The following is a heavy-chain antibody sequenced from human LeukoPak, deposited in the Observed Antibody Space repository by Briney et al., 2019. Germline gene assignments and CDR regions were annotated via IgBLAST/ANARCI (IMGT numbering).Heavy chain of an antibody. CDR2: INPNSGGT. J-gene: IGHJ5*02. Sequence: ASVKVSCTSSGSTFTGYYMYMVRQPPGQGLEWMGWINPNSGGTNYAQKFQGRVTMTRDTSISTAYMELSRLRSDDTAVYYCARPSFVTATTNWFDPWGQGTLVTVSS. CDR3: ARPSFVTATTNWFDP. D-gene: IGHD2-21*02. V-gene: IGHV1-2*02. CDR1: GSTFTGYY.